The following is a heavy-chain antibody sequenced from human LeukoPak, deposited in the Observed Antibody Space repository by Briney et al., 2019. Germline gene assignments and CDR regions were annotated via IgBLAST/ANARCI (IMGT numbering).Heavy chain of an antibody. CDR2: ISASGTTT. Sequence: GGSLRLSCAASGFTFSSYAMSWVRQAPGKGLEWVSAISASGTTTYYADSVQGRFTISRDNSKNTLYLQMNSLRAEDTAVYYCAKSSLFYDSSGYYVGEKYYFDYWGQGTLVTVSS. D-gene: IGHD3-22*01. CDR1: GFTFSSYA. V-gene: IGHV3-23*01. J-gene: IGHJ4*02. CDR3: AKSSLFYDSSGYYVGEKYYFDY.